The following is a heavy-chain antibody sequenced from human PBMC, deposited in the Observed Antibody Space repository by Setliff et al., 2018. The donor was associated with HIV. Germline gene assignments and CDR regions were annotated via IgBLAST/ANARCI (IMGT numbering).Heavy chain of an antibody. CDR1: GGSISSYY. D-gene: IGHD3-16*02. J-gene: IGHJ3*02. CDR3: ARHQVIPTVIGAFDI. CDR2: IYYSGST. Sequence: SETLSLTCTVSGGSISSYYWSWIRQPPGKGLEWIGYIYYSGSTNYNPSLKSRVTISVDTSKNHFSLKLSSVTAADTAVYYCARHQVIPTVIGAFDIWGQGTAVTVSS. V-gene: IGHV4-59*08.